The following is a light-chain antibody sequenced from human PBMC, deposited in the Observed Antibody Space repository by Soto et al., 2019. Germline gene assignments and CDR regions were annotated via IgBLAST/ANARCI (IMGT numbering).Light chain of an antibody. CDR2: GAS. CDR1: QSVSSSY. V-gene: IGKV3-20*01. J-gene: IGKJ2*02. CDR3: QQYCSSPLCT. Sequence: IVLTQSPGTLSLSPGERATLSCRASQSVSSSYLAWFQQRPGQAPRLLIYGASSRATGIPDRFSGSGSGTDFTLTISRLEAEDFAVYYCQQYCSSPLCTFGQGTKLEIK.